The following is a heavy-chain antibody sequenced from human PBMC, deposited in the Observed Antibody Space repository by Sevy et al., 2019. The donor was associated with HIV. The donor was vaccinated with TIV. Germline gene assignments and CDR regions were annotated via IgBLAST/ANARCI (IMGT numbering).Heavy chain of an antibody. CDR1: GFTFSSYR. V-gene: IGHV3-21*01. J-gene: IGHJ4*02. CDR2: ISSNSAYI. CDR3: ARAVLEISTWRSDY. D-gene: IGHD1-1*01. Sequence: GGSLRLSRAASGFTFSSYRMTWVRQAPGKGLEWVSCISSNSAYINYADSVKGRFTISRDNAKNLLYLQMDSLRAEDTAVYYCARAVLEISTWRSDYWGQGTQVTVS.